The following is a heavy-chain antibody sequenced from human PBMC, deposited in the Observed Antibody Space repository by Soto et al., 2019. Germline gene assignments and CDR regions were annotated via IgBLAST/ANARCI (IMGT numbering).Heavy chain of an antibody. CDR1: GYPFTSHD. Sequence: QVQLVQPGAEVKKPGASVKVSCKASGYPFTSHDINWMRQATGQGLEWMGWMNPNSGHTNYAQKFQGRVTLTRDTSISTAYMELTSLRSEDTAIYYCASDMSTTWGQGTLVTVSS. CDR3: ASDMSTT. CDR2: MNPNSGHT. J-gene: IGHJ5*02. D-gene: IGHD2-2*01. V-gene: IGHV1-8*01.